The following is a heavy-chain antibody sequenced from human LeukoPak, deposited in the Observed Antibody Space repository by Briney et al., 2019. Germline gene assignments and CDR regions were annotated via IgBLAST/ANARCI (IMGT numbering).Heavy chain of an antibody. CDR2: ISGSGGST. J-gene: IGHJ4*02. D-gene: IGHD3-10*01. Sequence: PGGSLRLSCAASGFTFSSYAMSWVRQAPGKGLEWVSAISGSGGSTYYADSVKGRFTISRDNSKNTLYLQMNSLRAEDTAVYYCAKYSIWFGELPLDYWGQGTLVTVSS. CDR1: GFTFSSYA. V-gene: IGHV3-23*01. CDR3: AKYSIWFGELPLDY.